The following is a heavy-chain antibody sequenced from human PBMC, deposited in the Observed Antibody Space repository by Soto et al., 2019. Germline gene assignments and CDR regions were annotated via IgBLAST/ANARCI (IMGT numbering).Heavy chain of an antibody. CDR2: IYYSGST. Sequence: SETLSLTCTVSGGSISSYYWSWIRQPPGKGLEWIGYIYYSGSTNYNPSLKSRVTISVDTSKNQFSLKLSSVTAADTAVYYCASATSYYDILTGYVWGKGTTVTVSS. V-gene: IGHV4-59*08. D-gene: IGHD3-9*01. CDR3: ASATSYYDILTGYV. CDR1: GGSISSYY. J-gene: IGHJ6*04.